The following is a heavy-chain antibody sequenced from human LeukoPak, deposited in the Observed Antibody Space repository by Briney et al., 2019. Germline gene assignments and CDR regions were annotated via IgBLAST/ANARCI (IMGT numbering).Heavy chain of an antibody. CDR3: ARDWGDIVVVPAAAHFDY. Sequence: GGSLRLSCEGSGFTFSNYWMSWVRQAPGKGLEWVANIKTDGSEKYYVDSVKGRFTISRDNAKNSLYLQMNSLRAEDTAVYYCARDWGDIVVVPAAAHFDYWGQGTLVTVSS. J-gene: IGHJ4*02. D-gene: IGHD2-2*01. V-gene: IGHV3-7*01. CDR2: IKTDGSEK. CDR1: GFTFSNYW.